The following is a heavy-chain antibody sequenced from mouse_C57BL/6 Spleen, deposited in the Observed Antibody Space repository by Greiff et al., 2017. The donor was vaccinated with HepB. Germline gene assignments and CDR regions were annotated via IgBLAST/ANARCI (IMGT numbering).Heavy chain of an antibody. CDR1: GYTFTSYW. Sequence: VQLQQPGAELVRPGTSVKLSCKASGYTFTSYWMHWVKQRPGQGLEWIGVIDPSDSYTNYNQKFKGKATLTVDTSSSTAYMQLSSLTSEDSAVYYCARGSFDVWGTGTTVTVSS. CDR3: ARGSFDV. V-gene: IGHV1-59*01. CDR2: IDPSDSYT. J-gene: IGHJ1*03.